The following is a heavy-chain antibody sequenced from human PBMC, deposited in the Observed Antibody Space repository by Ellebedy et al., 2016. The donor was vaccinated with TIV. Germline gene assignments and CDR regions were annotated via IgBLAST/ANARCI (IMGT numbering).Heavy chain of an antibody. Sequence: SETLSLXXTVSGGSISSGGYYWSWIRQHPGKGLEWIGYIYYSGSTYYNPSLKSRVTISVDTSKNQFSLKLSSVTAADTAVYYCATASGVIGAEIPFDYWGQGTLVTVSS. CDR3: ATASGVIGAEIPFDY. CDR1: GGSISSGGYY. J-gene: IGHJ4*02. V-gene: IGHV4-31*03. CDR2: IYYSGST. D-gene: IGHD3-10*01.